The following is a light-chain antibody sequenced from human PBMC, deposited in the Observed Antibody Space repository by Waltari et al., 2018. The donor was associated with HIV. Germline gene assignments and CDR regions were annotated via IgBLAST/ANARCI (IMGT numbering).Light chain of an antibody. J-gene: IGKJ2*01. Sequence: VVMHPSPVHLAVTLGPSASPSSRSTQSLLYIDGHTYLNWFHQRPGQSPRRLFFKVSNRDSGVPPRFSASGSGTDFTLRISRVEAEDVGTYYCMPATHWPHTSGQGTKWEIQ. CDR1: QSLLYIDGHTY. CDR2: KVS. CDR3: MPATHWPHT. V-gene: IGKV2-30*01.